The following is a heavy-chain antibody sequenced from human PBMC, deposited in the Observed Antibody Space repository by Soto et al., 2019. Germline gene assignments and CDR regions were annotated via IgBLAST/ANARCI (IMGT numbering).Heavy chain of an antibody. CDR3: ARGTAWGPETYYNSWFDP. CDR2: INQIGTT. D-gene: IGHD3-10*01. CDR1: GGSFSGYY. Sequence: PSETLSLTCAVYGGSFSGYYWSWIRQPPGGGLEWIGEINQIGTTNNHPPRKCPVPIPVHTPKNQFSLKVRSVTAADTAVYYCARGTAWGPETYYNSWFDPWGQGTLVPVSS. J-gene: IGHJ5*02. V-gene: IGHV4-34*01.